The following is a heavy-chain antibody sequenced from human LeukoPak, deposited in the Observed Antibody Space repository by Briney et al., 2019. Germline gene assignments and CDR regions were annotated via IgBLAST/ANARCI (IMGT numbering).Heavy chain of an antibody. CDR1: GGSISSYY. Sequence: PSETLTLTCTVSGGSISSYYWSWIRQPPGKGLEWIGYIYHSGSTNYNPSLKSRVTITAATSKNQFSLKLSSVTASDTAVYYCAKDDGARSDSVYWGQGTLVTVSS. CDR3: AKDDGARSDSVY. V-gene: IGHV4-59*01. J-gene: IGHJ4*02. CDR2: IYHSGST. D-gene: IGHD1-26*01.